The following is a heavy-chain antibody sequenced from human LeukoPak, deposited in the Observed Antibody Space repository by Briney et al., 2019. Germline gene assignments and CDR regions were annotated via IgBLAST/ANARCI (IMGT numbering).Heavy chain of an antibody. CDR3: ARGYSSSPIDY. J-gene: IGHJ4*02. D-gene: IGHD6-13*01. Sequence: SVKVSCKASGGTFSSYTISWVRQAPGQGLEWMGRIIPILGIANYAQKFQGRVTITADKSTSTAYVELSSLRSEDTAVYYCARGYSSSPIDYWGQGTLVTVSS. CDR1: GGTFSSYT. CDR2: IIPILGIA. V-gene: IGHV1-69*02.